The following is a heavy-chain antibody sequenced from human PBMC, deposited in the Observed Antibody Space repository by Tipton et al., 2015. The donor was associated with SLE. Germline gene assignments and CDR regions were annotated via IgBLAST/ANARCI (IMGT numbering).Heavy chain of an antibody. V-gene: IGHV1-69*15. J-gene: IGHJ2*01. CDR1: GGTFSSYA. CDR2: IIPIFGTA. Sequence: LVQSGSSVKVSCKASGGTFSSYAISWVRQAPGQGLEWMGRIIPIFGTANYAQKFQGRVTITADESTSTAYMELSSLRSEDTAVYYCARRLGGQYFDLWGRGTLVTVSS. D-gene: IGHD7-27*01. CDR3: ARRLGGQYFDL.